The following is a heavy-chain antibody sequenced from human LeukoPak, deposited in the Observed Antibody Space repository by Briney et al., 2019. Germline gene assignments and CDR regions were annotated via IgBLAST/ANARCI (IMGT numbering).Heavy chain of an antibody. J-gene: IGHJ5*02. CDR1: GDSITNYY. CDR3: ARHASSSTSWLPA. Sequence: SETLSLTCTVSGDSITNYYWSWIRQPPGQGLEWIANMYYSGSANYNPSLKSRVTISVDTSKNQFSLKLTSVSAADTALYYCARHASSSTSWLPAWGQGILVTVSS. CDR2: MYYSGSA. V-gene: IGHV4-59*08. D-gene: IGHD2-2*01.